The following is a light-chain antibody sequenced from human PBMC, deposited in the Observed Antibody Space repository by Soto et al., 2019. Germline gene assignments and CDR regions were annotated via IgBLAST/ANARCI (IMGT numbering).Light chain of an antibody. CDR1: QSVSSN. Sequence: EIVMTQSPATLSVSPGERATLSCRASQSVSSNLAWYQQKPGQAPRLLIYGASTRATGIPARISGSGSGTEFTLTLSSLQSEDVAVYYCQQYNNWPPLSFGGGTKVEIK. CDR2: GAS. J-gene: IGKJ4*01. V-gene: IGKV3-15*01. CDR3: QQYNNWPPLS.